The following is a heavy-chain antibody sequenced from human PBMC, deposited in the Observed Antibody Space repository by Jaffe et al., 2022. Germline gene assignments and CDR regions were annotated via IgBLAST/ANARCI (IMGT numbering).Heavy chain of an antibody. CDR1: GFRFSIYA. J-gene: IGHJ2*01. V-gene: IGHV3-23*01. CDR3: AKETDIGLWYLDL. CDR2: IPGDSAIT. Sequence: EVQLLESGGNLVQPGGSLRLSCAASGFRFSIYAMSWVRQAPGMGLEWVALIPGDSAITDYADTVKGRFTISRDNFKNTLYLQMNSLRVEDTAVYYCAKETDIGLWYLDLWGRGTLVTVAS.